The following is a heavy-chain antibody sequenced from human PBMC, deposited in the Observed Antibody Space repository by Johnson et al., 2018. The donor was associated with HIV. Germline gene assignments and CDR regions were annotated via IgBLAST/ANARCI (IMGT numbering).Heavy chain of an antibody. CDR1: GFTLSIYA. CDR2: FTANDGVT. D-gene: IGHD1-26*01. V-gene: IGHV3-23*04. CDR3: AKRSGSFYGAFDL. J-gene: IGHJ3*01. Sequence: VQLVESGGNLVRPGGSLRLSCAPSGFTLSIYALSWVRQAPGKGLEWVSGFTANDGVTYYADSVKGRFTISRDISKNTLYLQMNSLRADDSALYYCAKRSGSFYGAFDLWGQGTMVTVSS.